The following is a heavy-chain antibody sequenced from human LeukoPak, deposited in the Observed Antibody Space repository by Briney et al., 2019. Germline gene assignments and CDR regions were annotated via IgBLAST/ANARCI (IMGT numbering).Heavy chain of an antibody. CDR1: GFTFSSYS. J-gene: IGHJ3*02. CDR2: ISSSSSTI. Sequence: GGSPRLSCAASGFTFSSYSMNWVRQAPGKGLEWVSYISSSSSTIYYVDSVKGRFTISRDNAKNSLYLQINSLRAEDTAVYYCARDRDDYGDYVDAFDIWGQGTMVTVSS. CDR3: ARDRDDYGDYVDAFDI. D-gene: IGHD4-17*01. V-gene: IGHV3-48*01.